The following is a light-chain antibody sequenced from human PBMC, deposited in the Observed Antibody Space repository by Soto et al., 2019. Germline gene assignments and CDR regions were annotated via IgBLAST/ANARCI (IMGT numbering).Light chain of an antibody. V-gene: IGKV4-1*01. J-gene: IGKJ1*01. CDR1: QSVLYSSNNKKY. Sequence: DSVMTQSTDSLSVSLGERATINCKSSQSVLYSSNNKKYLAWYQQKPGQPPKLLIYWASTRYSGVPDRFSGSGSGTDFTLTIISLQAEDVAVYYCQQYYSAPWTFGQGSKVDIK. CDR2: WAS. CDR3: QQYYSAPWT.